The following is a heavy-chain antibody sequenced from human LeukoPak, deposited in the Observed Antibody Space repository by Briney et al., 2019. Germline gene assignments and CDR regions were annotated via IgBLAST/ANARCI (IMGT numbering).Heavy chain of an antibody. CDR3: ARTYGSGSPKGYFDY. D-gene: IGHD3-10*01. V-gene: IGHV3-21*01. Sequence: GGSLRLSCAASGFTFSSYSMNWVRQAPGKGLEWVSSIRSSISYTYYADSVKGRFTISRDNAKNSLYLQMNSLRAEDTAVYYCARTYGSGSPKGYFDYWGQGTLVTVSS. J-gene: IGHJ4*02. CDR2: IRSSISYT. CDR1: GFTFSSYS.